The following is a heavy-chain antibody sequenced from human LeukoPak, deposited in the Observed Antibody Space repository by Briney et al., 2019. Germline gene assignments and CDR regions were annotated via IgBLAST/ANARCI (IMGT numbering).Heavy chain of an antibody. Sequence: GRSLRLSCAASGFTFSSYPLHWVRQAPGKGLEWVTLISGDGSKIYYADSVKGRFTISRDNSKNTLYLQMNSLRTEDTAVYYCARESGWGLPHAFDFWGQGTMVTVSS. CDR1: GFTFSSYP. D-gene: IGHD3-3*01. CDR3: ARESGWGLPHAFDF. V-gene: IGHV3-30-3*01. J-gene: IGHJ3*01. CDR2: ISGDGSKI.